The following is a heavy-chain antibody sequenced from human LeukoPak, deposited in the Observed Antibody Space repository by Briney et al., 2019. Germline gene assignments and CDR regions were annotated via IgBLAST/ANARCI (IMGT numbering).Heavy chain of an antibody. CDR1: GGSTNDYY. J-gene: IGHJ5*02. D-gene: IGHD4-23*01. V-gene: IGHV4-59*01. CDR2: IYYSGST. Sequence: SETLSLTCTVSGGSTNDYYWSWIRQPPGKGLEWIGYIYYSGSTNYNPSLKSRVTISVDTSKNQFSLKLSSVTAADTAVYYCARNSPNWFDPWGQGTLVTVSS. CDR3: ARNSPNWFDP.